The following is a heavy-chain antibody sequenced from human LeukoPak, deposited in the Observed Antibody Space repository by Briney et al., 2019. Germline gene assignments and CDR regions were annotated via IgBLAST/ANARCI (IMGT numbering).Heavy chain of an antibody. CDR1: GFTFSSYS. CDR2: ISSSSSYI. D-gene: IGHD4-17*01. CDR3: ARGPLTTVTNIDY. V-gene: IGHV3-21*01. J-gene: IGHJ4*02. Sequence: GGSLRLSCAASGFTFSSYSINWVRQAPGKGLEWVSSISSSSSYIYYADSVKGRFTISRDNAKNSLYLQMNSLRAEDTAVYYCARGPLTTVTNIDYWGQGTLVTVSS.